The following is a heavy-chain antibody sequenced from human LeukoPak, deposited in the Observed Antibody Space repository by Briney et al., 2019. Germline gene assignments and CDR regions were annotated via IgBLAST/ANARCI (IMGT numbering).Heavy chain of an antibody. Sequence: SETLSLTCTVSGGSVTDYYWSWIRQPPGKGLEWIGSIYYSGSTYYNPSLKSRVTISVDTSKNQFSLKLSSVTAADTAVYYCARDRIVDDAFDIWGQGTMVTVSS. D-gene: IGHD3-16*02. CDR1: GGSVTDYY. J-gene: IGHJ3*02. CDR3: ARDRIVDDAFDI. CDR2: IYYSGST. V-gene: IGHV4-39*07.